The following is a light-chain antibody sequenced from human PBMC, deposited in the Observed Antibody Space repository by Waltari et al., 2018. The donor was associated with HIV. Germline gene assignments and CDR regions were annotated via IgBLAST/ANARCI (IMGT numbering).Light chain of an antibody. V-gene: IGLV1-40*01. CDR1: RSNIGAGYD. Sequence: QSVLTQPPSVSGAPGQRVTISCTGSRSNIGAGYDVHWYQQLPGTAPTLLIYGTNNRPSGVPDRFSGAKSGTSASLAITGLQAEDEAEYYCQSYDSSLSGWVVFGGETKVTVL. CDR3: QSYDSSLSGWVV. CDR2: GTN. J-gene: IGLJ2*01.